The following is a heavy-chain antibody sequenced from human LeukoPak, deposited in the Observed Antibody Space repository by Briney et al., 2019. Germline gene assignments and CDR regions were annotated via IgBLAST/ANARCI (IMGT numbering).Heavy chain of an antibody. CDR2: IIPIFGTA. V-gene: IGHV1-69*06. Sequence: SVKVSCKASGYTFTSYAISWVRQAPGQGLEWMGGIIPIFGTANYAQKFQGRVTITADKSTSTAYMELSSLRSEDTAVYYCARALNYYGSGSPSYYFDYWGQGTLVTVSS. CDR1: GYTFTSYA. CDR3: ARALNYYGSGSPSYYFDY. J-gene: IGHJ4*02. D-gene: IGHD3-10*01.